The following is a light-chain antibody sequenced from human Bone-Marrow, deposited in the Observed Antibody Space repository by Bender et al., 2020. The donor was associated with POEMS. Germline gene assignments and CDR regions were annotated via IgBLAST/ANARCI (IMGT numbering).Light chain of an antibody. Sequence: QSALTQPASVSGSPGQSITISCTGTSSDVGGYNLVSWYQQHPGKAPKLMIFEDSERPSGVSDRFSGSKSGNTASLTISGLQAEDEADYFCYSYTSSSTYVFGTGTKVTVL. V-gene: IGLV2-14*02. CDR1: SSDVGGYNL. J-gene: IGLJ1*01. CDR2: EDS. CDR3: YSYTSSSTYV.